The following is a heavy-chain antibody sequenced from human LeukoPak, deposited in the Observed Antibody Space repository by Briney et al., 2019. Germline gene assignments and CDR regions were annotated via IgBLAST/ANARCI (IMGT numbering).Heavy chain of an antibody. CDR1: GGSISSGDYY. CDR2: IYYSGST. CDR3: ARASGNTAMAPSLDY. Sequence: PSETLSLTCTVSGGSISSGDYYWSWIRQPPGKGLEWIGYIYYSGSTYYNPSLKSRVTISVDTSKNQFSLKLSSVTAADTAVYYCARASGNTAMAPSLDYWGQGTLVTVSS. D-gene: IGHD5-18*01. J-gene: IGHJ4*02. V-gene: IGHV4-30-4*01.